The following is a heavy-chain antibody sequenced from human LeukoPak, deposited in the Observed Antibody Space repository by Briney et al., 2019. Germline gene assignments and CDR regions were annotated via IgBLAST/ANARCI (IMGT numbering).Heavy chain of an antibody. CDR1: GDSVTNKNAA. V-gene: IGHV6-1*01. J-gene: IGHJ5*02. Sequence: SQTLSLTCAISGDSVTNKNAAWNWIRQSPSRGLEWLGRTYCTSRWNNEYAESVKSRITISPDTSKNQFSLQINSVTPEDTAVYYCARGFFASGWASWGQGTLVTVSS. D-gene: IGHD6-19*01. CDR2: TYCTSRWNN. CDR3: ARGFFASGWAS.